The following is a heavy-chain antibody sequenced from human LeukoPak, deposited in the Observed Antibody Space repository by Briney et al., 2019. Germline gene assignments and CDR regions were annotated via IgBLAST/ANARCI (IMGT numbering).Heavy chain of an antibody. V-gene: IGHV1-2*02. D-gene: IGHD3-10*01. CDR1: GYTFTGYY. J-gene: IGHJ5*02. CDR2: INPNSGGT. CDR3: AREWGDYYGSGSYYKTSKNGGFDP. Sequence: ASVKVSCKASGYTFTGYYMHWVRQAPGQGLEWMGWINPNSGGTNYAQKFQGRVTMTRDTSISTAYMELSRLRSDDTAVYYCAREWGDYYGSGSYYKTSKNGGFDPWGQGTLVTVSS.